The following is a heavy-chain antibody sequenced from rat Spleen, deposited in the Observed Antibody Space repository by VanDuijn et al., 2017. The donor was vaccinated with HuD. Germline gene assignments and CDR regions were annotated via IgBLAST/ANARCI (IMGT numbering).Heavy chain of an antibody. D-gene: IGHD1-11*01. V-gene: IGHV2S12*01. J-gene: IGHJ1*01. CDR1: GFSLTSYH. CDR2: VSNGGGT. CDR3: TVTYGGYWYFDF. Sequence: QVQVKESGPGLVQPSQTLSLTCTVSGFSLTSYHVSWVRQPPGKGLEWIAAVSNGGGTYYNSALKSRLSISRDTSKSQVFLKMNSLQTEDTAIYGCTVTYGGYWYFDFWGPGTMVTVSS.